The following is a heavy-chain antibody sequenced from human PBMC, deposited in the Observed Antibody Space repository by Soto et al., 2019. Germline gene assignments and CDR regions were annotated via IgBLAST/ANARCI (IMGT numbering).Heavy chain of an antibody. J-gene: IGHJ4*02. CDR1: GFTFSIHE. CDR3: AREGRVGGIDY. D-gene: IGHD6-19*01. V-gene: IGHV3-48*03. CDR2: ISSIGVAT. Sequence: VGSLRLSCAASGFTFSIHEMNWVRQAPGKGLEWVSYISSIGVATYYADSVKGRFTISRDNAKNSLYLQMNSLRAEDTAVYYCAREGRVGGIDYWGQGTQVTVSS.